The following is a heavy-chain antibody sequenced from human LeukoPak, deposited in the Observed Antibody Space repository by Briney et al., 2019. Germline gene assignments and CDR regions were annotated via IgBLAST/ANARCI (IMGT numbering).Heavy chain of an antibody. Sequence: SETLSLTCAVYGGSFSGYYWSWIRQPPGKGLEWIGEINHSGSTNYNPSLKSRVTISVDTSKNQFSLKLSSVTAADTAVYYCARSGLRLGELSLRGPYYFDYWGRGTLVTVSS. J-gene: IGHJ4*02. CDR1: GGSFSGYY. D-gene: IGHD3-16*02. V-gene: IGHV4-34*01. CDR3: ARSGLRLGELSLRGPYYFDY. CDR2: INHSGST.